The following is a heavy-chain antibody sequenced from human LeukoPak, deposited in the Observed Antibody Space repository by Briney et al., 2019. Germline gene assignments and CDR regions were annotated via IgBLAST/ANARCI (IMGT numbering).Heavy chain of an antibody. CDR2: INPNSGDT. J-gene: IGHJ3*02. CDR3: ARDQGSYSTGTDAFDI. D-gene: IGHD1-26*01. Sequence: ASVKVSCKASGYTFTDYYMHWVRQAPGQGLEWMGWINPNSGDTMYVQKFQGRVTMTRDTPISTAYMEVSRLRSDDTAVYYCARDQGSYSTGTDAFDIWGQGTMVTVSS. V-gene: IGHV1-2*02. CDR1: GYTFTDYY.